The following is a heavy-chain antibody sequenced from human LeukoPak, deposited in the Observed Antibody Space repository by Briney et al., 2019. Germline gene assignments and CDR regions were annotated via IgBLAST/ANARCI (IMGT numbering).Heavy chain of an antibody. CDR3: ARVGDYSPRGWFDP. D-gene: IGHD4-11*01. J-gene: IGHJ5*02. CDR1: GYTFTSYG. Sequence: ASVKVSCKASGYTFTSYGISWVRQAPGQGLEWMGWISAYNGNTNYAQKLQGRVTMTTDTSTSTAYMELRSLRSEGTAFYYCARVGDYSPRGWFDPWGQGTLVTVSS. V-gene: IGHV1-18*01. CDR2: ISAYNGNT.